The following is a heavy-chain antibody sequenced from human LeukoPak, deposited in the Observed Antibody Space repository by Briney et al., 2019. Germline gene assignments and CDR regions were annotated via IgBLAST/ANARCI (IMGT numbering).Heavy chain of an antibody. Sequence: QPGGSLRLSCTASGFTFSSYWMSWVRQAPGKGLEWISTITGSGVTTYYADSVKGRFTISRDNSKNTLFLQMNSLRAEDTAVYYCAKAPYDTSGFSSPNYFDYWGQGTLVTVSS. D-gene: IGHD3-22*01. V-gene: IGHV3-23*01. J-gene: IGHJ4*02. CDR1: GFTFSSYW. CDR3: AKAPYDTSGFSSPNYFDY. CDR2: ITGSGVTT.